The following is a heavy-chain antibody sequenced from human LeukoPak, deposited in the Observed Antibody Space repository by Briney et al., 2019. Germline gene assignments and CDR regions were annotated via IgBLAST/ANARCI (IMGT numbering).Heavy chain of an antibody. CDR3: ARRAGAYSHPYDY. Sequence: GGSLRLSCTVSGFTVSSNSMSWVRQAPGKGLEWVSFIYSDNTHYSDSVQGRFTISRDNSKNTLYLQMNSLRAEDTAVYYCARRAGAYSHPYDYWGQGILVTVSS. V-gene: IGHV3-53*01. CDR2: IYSDNT. D-gene: IGHD4/OR15-4a*01. CDR1: GFTVSSNS. J-gene: IGHJ4*02.